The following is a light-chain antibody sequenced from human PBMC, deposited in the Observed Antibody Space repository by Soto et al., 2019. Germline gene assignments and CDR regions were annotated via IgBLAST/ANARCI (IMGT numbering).Light chain of an antibody. J-gene: IGLJ3*02. CDR2: DNN. CDR1: ATNIGSNY. Sequence: QAVVTQPPSVSAAPGQTVTISCSGSATNIGSNYVSWYQQFPGTAPKLLIYDNNKRPSGIPDRFSGSKSGTSATLDITGLQTGDEAHYYCGTWDFSLSVGVFGGGTKLTVL. CDR3: GTWDFSLSVGV. V-gene: IGLV1-51*01.